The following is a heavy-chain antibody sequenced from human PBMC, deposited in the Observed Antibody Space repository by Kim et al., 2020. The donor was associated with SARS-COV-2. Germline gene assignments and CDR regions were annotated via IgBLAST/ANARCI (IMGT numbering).Heavy chain of an antibody. Sequence: AEYGEGRFTISGDNSKNTLYLQMNSLRAEETAVYYCAKHTYYYGSGSPDSWGQGTLVTVSS. CDR3: AKHTYYYGSGSPDS. D-gene: IGHD3-10*01. J-gene: IGHJ4*02. V-gene: IGHV3-30*02.